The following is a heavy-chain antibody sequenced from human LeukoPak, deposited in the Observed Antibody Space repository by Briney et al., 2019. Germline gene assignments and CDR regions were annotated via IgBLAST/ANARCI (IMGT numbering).Heavy chain of an antibody. Sequence: GGSLRLSCAASGFTFSNYAMTWVRQAPGKGLEWVGGISEGGGNKYYADSVKGRFTISRDHSKNTLYLQMNSLRAEDTALYYCAKREKGTTGRFFDYWGQGPLVTVSS. J-gene: IGHJ4*02. CDR2: ISEGGGNK. CDR1: GFTFSNYA. CDR3: AKREKGTTGRFFDY. D-gene: IGHD4-17*01. V-gene: IGHV3-23*01.